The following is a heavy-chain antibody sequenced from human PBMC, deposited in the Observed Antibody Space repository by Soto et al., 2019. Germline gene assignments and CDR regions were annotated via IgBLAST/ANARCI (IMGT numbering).Heavy chain of an antibody. Sequence: ASVKVSCKASGYTFTGYYMHWVRQAPGQGLEWMGWINPNSGGTNYAQKFQGRVTMTRDTSISTAYMELSRLRSDDTAVYYCAREDCGYSYAHDYWGQGTLVTVSS. J-gene: IGHJ4*02. D-gene: IGHD5-18*01. V-gene: IGHV1-2*02. CDR2: INPNSGGT. CDR1: GYTFTGYY. CDR3: AREDCGYSYAHDY.